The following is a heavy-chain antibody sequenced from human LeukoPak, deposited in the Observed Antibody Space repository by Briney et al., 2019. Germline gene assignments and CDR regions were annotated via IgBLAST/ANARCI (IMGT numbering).Heavy chain of an antibody. J-gene: IGHJ4*02. Sequence: TGRSLRLSCVASGFTFSSYAMHWVRQAPGKGLEWVAVITYDGSNKFYADSVKGRFTISRDNSKNTLYLQMNSLRAEDTAVYYCARAHQYCSITRCYPRFDYWGQGTVDSVPS. CDR3: ARAHQYCSITRCYPRFDY. CDR1: GFTFSSYA. V-gene: IGHV3-30*04. CDR2: ITYDGSNK. D-gene: IGHD2-2*01.